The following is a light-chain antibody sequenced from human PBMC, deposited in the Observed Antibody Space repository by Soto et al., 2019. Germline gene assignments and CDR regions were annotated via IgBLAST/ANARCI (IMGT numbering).Light chain of an antibody. CDR3: HQRSSWPPDT. CDR1: QSISSY. J-gene: IGKJ5*01. Sequence: EVVLTRSPYTLSLAPVERATVSCSASQSISSYLAWYQQKPGQAPRLLIYDASNRATGIPARFSGSGSGTDFTLTISSLEPEDFAVYYCHQRSSWPPDTFGQGTRLEIK. V-gene: IGKV3-11*01. CDR2: DAS.